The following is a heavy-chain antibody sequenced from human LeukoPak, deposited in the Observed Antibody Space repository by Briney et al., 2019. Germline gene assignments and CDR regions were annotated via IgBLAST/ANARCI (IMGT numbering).Heavy chain of an antibody. CDR1: GYTFTSYD. CDR3: ARDLGVVTPRFDP. CDR2: MNPNSGNT. D-gene: IGHD3-3*01. V-gene: IGHV1-8*03. J-gene: IGHJ5*02. Sequence: ASVKVSCKASGYTFTSYDINWVRQAPGQGLEWMGWMNPNSGNTGYAQKFQGRVTIGRSISRSTAYMELTSLRSEDTAVYYCARDLGVVTPRFDPWGQGTLVIVSS.